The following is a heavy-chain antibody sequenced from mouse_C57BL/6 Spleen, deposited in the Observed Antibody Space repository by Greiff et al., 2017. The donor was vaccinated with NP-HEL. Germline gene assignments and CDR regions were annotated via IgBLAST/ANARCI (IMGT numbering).Heavy chain of an antibody. CDR1: GYTFTDYY. CDR2: INPNNGGT. J-gene: IGHJ3*01. D-gene: IGHD2-1*01. Sequence: EVQLQQSGPELVKPGASVKISCKASGYTFTDYYMNWVKQSHGKSLEWIGDINPNNGGTSYNQKFKGKATLTVDKSSSTAYMELRSLTSEDSAVYYCARDGNYALAWFAYWGQGTLVTVSA. CDR3: ARDGNYALAWFAY. V-gene: IGHV1-26*01.